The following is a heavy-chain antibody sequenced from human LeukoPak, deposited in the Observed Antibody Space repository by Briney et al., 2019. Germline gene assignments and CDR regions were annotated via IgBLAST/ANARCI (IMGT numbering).Heavy chain of an antibody. CDR1: ENTFSRYW. CDR2: IKPDGSDK. CDR3: ARDYGDAY. J-gene: IGHJ4*02. Sequence: PGGSLRLSCAASENTFSRYWMTWVRQAPGKGLEWVANIKPDGSDKYYVDSVKGRFTISRDNARNSLSLQMNSLRAEDTAVYYCARDYGDAYWGQGTLVTVSS. D-gene: IGHD4-17*01. V-gene: IGHV3-7*04.